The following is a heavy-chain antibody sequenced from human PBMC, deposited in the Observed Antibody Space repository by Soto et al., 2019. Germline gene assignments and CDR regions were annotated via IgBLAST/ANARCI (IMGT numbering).Heavy chain of an antibody. J-gene: IGHJ6*02. V-gene: IGHV3-11*01. CDR3: ARAHWITMVRGVNGYGMDV. CDR1: GFTFSDYY. CDR2: ISSSGSTI. D-gene: IGHD3-10*01. Sequence: QVQLVESGGGLVKPGGSLRLSCAASGFTFSDYYMSWIRQAPGKGMEWVSYISSSGSTIYYADSVKGRFTISRDNAKNSLYLQMNSLRAEDTAVYYCARAHWITMVRGVNGYGMDVWGQGTTVTVSS.